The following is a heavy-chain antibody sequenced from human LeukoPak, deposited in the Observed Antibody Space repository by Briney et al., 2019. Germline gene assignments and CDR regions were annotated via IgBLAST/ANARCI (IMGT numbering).Heavy chain of an antibody. CDR3: ASSQLVREWEVDY. CDR1: GGSISSHY. CDR2: IYYSGSP. V-gene: IGHV4-59*11. Sequence: NSSETLSLTCTVSGGSISSHYWSWIRQPPGKGLESLGYIYYSGSPNSNPSLKSRVTISVDTSKNQFSLKLSSGTAADTAVYYCASSQLVREWEVDYWGQGTLVTVSS. D-gene: IGHD6-13*01. J-gene: IGHJ4*02.